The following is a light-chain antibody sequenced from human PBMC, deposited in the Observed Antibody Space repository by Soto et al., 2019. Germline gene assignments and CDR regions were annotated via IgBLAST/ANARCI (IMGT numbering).Light chain of an antibody. CDR2: ANI. CDR3: QSYDSSLVV. CDR1: SSNIGAGYD. J-gene: IGLJ2*01. V-gene: IGLV1-40*01. Sequence: QSVLTQPPSVSGAPGQRVTISCTGSSSNIGAGYDVHWYQQLPGTAPKLLIYANINRPSGVPDRFSGSKSGASGSLAITGLQAEDEADYYFQSYDSSLVVFGGGTKLTVL.